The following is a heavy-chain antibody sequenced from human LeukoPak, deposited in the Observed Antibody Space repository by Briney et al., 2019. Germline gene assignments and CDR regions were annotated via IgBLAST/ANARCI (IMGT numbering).Heavy chain of an antibody. J-gene: IGHJ4*02. CDR2: IRYDGSNK. Sequence: GGSLRLSCAASGFTFSSYGMHWVRQAPGKGLEWVAFIRYDGSNKYYADSVKGRFTISRDNSKNTLYLQMNSLRAEDTAVYYCAKDSDDYVWGSYRLSYFDYWGQGTLVTVSS. D-gene: IGHD3-16*02. CDR3: AKDSDDYVWGSYRLSYFDY. V-gene: IGHV3-30*02. CDR1: GFTFSSYG.